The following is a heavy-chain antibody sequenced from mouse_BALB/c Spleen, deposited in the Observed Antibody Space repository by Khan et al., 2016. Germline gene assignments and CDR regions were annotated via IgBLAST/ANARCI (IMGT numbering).Heavy chain of an antibody. D-gene: IGHD2-14*01. J-gene: IGHJ2*01. V-gene: IGHV3-8*02. CDR1: GVSITSGY. CDR2: ISYSGST. CDR3: ATYDGYYFDY. Sequence: EVQLQESGPSLVKPSQTLSLTCSVTGVSITSGYWNWIRKFPGNKLEYMGYISYSGSTYYNPSLPSRISITRAPSTNQYYLQLNAVTTEDTATYYCATYDGYYFDYWGQGTTLTVSS.